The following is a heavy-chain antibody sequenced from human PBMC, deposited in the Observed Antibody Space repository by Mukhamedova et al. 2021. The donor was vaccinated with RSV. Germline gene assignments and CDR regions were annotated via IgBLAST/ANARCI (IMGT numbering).Heavy chain of an antibody. V-gene: IGHV3-15*01. CDR3: TTNCTAGVCYLETIDF. Sequence: GGTTEYAAPVKGRFTISRDDSKNTLYLQMNSLKTEDTALYYCTTNCTAGVCYLETIDFWGQGTLVTVSS. CDR2: GGTT. J-gene: IGHJ4*02. D-gene: IGHD2-8*02.